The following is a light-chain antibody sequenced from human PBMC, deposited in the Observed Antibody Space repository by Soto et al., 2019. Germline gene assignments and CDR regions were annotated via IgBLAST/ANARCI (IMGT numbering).Light chain of an antibody. V-gene: IGKV3-20*01. CDR1: QSVSNSY. Sequence: EIVLTQSPGTLSLSPGERATLSCRASQSVSNSYLAWYQQKPGQAPRLLIYGASSRATGIPDRFSGSGSGTDFTLTISRLEPEDFAVYYCQQYGSSFGQGTKVDIK. CDR2: GAS. J-gene: IGKJ1*01. CDR3: QQYGSS.